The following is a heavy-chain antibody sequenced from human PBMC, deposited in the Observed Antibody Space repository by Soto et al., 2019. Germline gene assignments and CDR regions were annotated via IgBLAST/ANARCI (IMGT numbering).Heavy chain of an antibody. CDR2: IYYSGST. Sequence: NPSETLSLTCTVSGGSVSSGSYYWSWIRQPPGKGLEWIGYIYYSGSTNYNPSLKSRVTISVDTSKNQFSLKLSSVTAADTAVYYCARDHREEVPITCDFWSGYFGYYYYGMDVWGQGTTVTVSS. V-gene: IGHV4-61*01. CDR1: GGSVSSGSYY. J-gene: IGHJ6*02. CDR3: ARDHREEVPITCDFWSGYFGYYYYGMDV. D-gene: IGHD3-3*01.